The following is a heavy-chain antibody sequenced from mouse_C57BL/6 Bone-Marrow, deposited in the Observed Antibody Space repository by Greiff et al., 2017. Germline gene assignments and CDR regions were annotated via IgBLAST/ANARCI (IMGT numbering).Heavy chain of an antibody. Sequence: EVKLQQSGAELVRPGASVKLSCTASGFNIKDDYMHWVKQRPEQGLEWIGWIDPENGDTEYASKFQGKATITADTSSNTAYLQLSSLTSEDTAVYYCTTHYCGSSCVYCDYWGQGTTLTVSS. D-gene: IGHD1-1*01. CDR3: TTHYCGSSCVYCDY. CDR2: IDPENGDT. V-gene: IGHV14-4*01. J-gene: IGHJ2*01. CDR1: GFNIKDDY.